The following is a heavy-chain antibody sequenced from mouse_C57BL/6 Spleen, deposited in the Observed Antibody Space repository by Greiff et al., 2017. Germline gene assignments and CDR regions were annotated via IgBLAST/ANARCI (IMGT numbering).Heavy chain of an antibody. J-gene: IGHJ1*03. V-gene: IGHV5-4*01. CDR1: GFTFSSYA. CDR3: ARDRSSRYFDV. D-gene: IGHD1-3*01. Sequence: EVKLVESGGGLVKPGGSLKLSCAASGFTFSSYAMSWVRQTPEKRLEWVATISDGGSYTYYPDNVKGRFTISRDNAKNNLYLQMSHLKSEDTAMYYCARDRSSRYFDVWGTGTTVTVSS. CDR2: ISDGGSYT.